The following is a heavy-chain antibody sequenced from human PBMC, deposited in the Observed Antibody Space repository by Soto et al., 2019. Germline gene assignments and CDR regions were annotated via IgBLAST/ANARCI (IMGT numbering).Heavy chain of an antibody. V-gene: IGHV4-34*01. J-gene: IGHJ4*02. CDR3: ARYSYGDYIDD. D-gene: IGHD5-18*01. Sequence: PSETLSPTRAVYGRSYSGYYWSWIRHPPGKGLEWIGEINQSGSTSYNPSIKSRVTMSVDTSKNQFSLKLSSVTAAETAVYYCARYSYGDYIDDCGQGTLV. CDR2: INQSGST. CDR1: GRSYSGYY.